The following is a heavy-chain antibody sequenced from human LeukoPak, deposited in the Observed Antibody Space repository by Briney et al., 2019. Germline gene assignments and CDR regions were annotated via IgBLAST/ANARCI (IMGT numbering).Heavy chain of an antibody. CDR2: IYYSGST. V-gene: IGHV4-59*01. Sequence: SETLSRTCTVSGGSISSYYWSWIRQPPGKRLEWIGYIYYSGSTNYNPSLKSRVTISVDTSKNQFSLYLSSVTAADTAVYYCARAYSSSSWCFDYWGQGTLVTVSS. D-gene: IGHD6-6*01. CDR1: GGSISSYY. CDR3: ARAYSSSSWCFDY. J-gene: IGHJ4*02.